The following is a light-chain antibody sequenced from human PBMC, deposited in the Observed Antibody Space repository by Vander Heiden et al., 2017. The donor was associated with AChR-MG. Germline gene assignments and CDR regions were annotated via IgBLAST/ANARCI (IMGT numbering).Light chain of an antibody. J-gene: IGLJ2*01. CDR1: SSNIGAGYD. Sequence: QSVLTQPPSVSGAPGHRVTISCTGSSSNIGAGYDVHWYQQLPGTAPKRLIYGNSNRPSGVPDRFSGSKSGTSASLAITGLQAEDEADYYCQSYDSSLSAPVFGGGTKLTVL. V-gene: IGLV1-40*01. CDR3: QSYDSSLSAPV. CDR2: GNS.